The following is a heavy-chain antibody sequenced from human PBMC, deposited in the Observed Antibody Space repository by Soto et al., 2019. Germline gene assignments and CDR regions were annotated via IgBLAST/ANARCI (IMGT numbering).Heavy chain of an antibody. CDR2: IYAGDSDT. Sequence: PVESVRISCKVSGYSFTRYWIVWVLQMPGKGLEWMGIIYAGDSDTRYSPSFQGQVTISADKSISTAYLQWSSLKASDTAMYYCARPHSGSYSWFDPWGQGTMVTVSS. D-gene: IGHD1-26*01. CDR1: GYSFTRYW. V-gene: IGHV5-51*01. CDR3: ARPHSGSYSWFDP. J-gene: IGHJ5*02.